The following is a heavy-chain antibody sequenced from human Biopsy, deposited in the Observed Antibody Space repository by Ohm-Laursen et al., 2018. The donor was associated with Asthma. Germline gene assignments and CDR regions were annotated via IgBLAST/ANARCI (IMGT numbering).Heavy chain of an antibody. CDR2: ISSSSSTI. CDR3: ARFKRGYSYGYAGVFDY. D-gene: IGHD5-18*01. Sequence: SLRLSCAASGLTFSSYSMNWVRQAPGKGLEWVSYISSSSSTIYYADSVKGRFTISRDNAKNSLYLQMNSLRDGDTAVYYCARFKRGYSYGYAGVFDYWGQGTLVTVSS. J-gene: IGHJ4*02. CDR1: GLTFSSYS. V-gene: IGHV3-48*02.